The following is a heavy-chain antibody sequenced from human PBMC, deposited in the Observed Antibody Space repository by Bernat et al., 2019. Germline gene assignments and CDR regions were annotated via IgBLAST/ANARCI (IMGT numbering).Heavy chain of an antibody. CDR3: ARDSCTTTSCYGD. D-gene: IGHD2-2*01. CDR2: IYSDGST. CDR1: GFTVLNNY. Sequence: EVQLVESGGGLVQPGRSLRLSCAASGFTVLNNYMSWVRQAPGKGLEWVSIIYSDGSTYYADSVKGRFTISRDNSKNTLYLQMNGLRAEDTAVYYCARDSCTTTSCYGDWGQGTQVTVSS. V-gene: IGHV3-66*01. J-gene: IGHJ4*02.